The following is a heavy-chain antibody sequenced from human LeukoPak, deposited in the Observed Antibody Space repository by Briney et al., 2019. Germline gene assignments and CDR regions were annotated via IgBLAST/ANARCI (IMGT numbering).Heavy chain of an antibody. J-gene: IGHJ5*02. V-gene: IGHV1-69*06. CDR1: GGTFSSYA. CDR2: IIPIFGTA. Sequence: GASVKVSCKASGGTFSSYAISWVRQAPGQGLEWMGGIIPIFGTANYAQKFQGRVTITADKSTSTAYMELSSLRSEDTAVYYCARQTTIPFGGFDPWGQGTLVTVSS. CDR3: ARQTTIPFGGFDP. D-gene: IGHD3-16*01.